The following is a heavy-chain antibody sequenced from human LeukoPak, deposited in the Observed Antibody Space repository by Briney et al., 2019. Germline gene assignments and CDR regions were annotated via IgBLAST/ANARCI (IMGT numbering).Heavy chain of an antibody. CDR3: ATINSSGYPDAFDI. D-gene: IGHD3-22*01. Sequence: GASVKLSCKVSGYTLTELSMHWVRQAPGKGLEWMGGFDPEDGETIYAQKFQGRVTMTEDTSTDTACMELSSLRSEDTAVYYCATINSSGYPDAFDIWGQGTMVTVSS. CDR2: FDPEDGET. V-gene: IGHV1-24*01. J-gene: IGHJ3*02. CDR1: GYTLTELS.